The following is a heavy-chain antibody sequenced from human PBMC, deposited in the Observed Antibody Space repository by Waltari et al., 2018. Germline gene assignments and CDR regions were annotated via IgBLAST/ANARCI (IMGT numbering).Heavy chain of an antibody. V-gene: IGHV3-30*02. CDR3: ARTGARWIQCAAFDI. Sequence: QVHLVASGGGVVQPGGSLRLSCAASGFSFSAFAMYWVRQAPGKWLEWVAHRQPDGGGKFYGESVNGRFSISRDDSRNTLFLQMNSLRDEDTAVYYCARTGARWIQCAAFDIWGQGTMVTVSS. D-gene: IGHD5-18*01. CDR1: GFSFSAFA. CDR2: RQPDGGGK. J-gene: IGHJ3*02.